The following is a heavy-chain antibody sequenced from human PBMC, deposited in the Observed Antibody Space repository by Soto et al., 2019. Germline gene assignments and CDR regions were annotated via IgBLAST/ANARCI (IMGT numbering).Heavy chain of an antibody. CDR3: ARGQISYGSLDAFAM. D-gene: IGHD5-18*01. Sequence: PSETLSLTCTVSGGSISTNYWSWIRQSPGKGLEWIGYMYYSGRTNYNPSLKSRLTMSVDTSKNQSSLKLSSVTAADTAVYYCARGQISYGSLDAFAMWGQGTMVTVSS. CDR1: GGSISTNY. J-gene: IGHJ3*02. V-gene: IGHV4-59*01. CDR2: MYYSGRT.